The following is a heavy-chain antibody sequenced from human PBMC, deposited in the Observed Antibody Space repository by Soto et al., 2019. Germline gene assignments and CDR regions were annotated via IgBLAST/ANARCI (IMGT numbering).Heavy chain of an antibody. D-gene: IGHD3-16*01. Sequence: QVQLVQSGAEVRKPGASVKVSCKASGHTLASYDINWVRQATGQGLEWMGWMTPDSGDTGYAQKFPGRVTMTWDTSITTAYMELSSLRSDDTAVYYCARNPFYGWFDSGGQGTLVTVSS. CDR2: MTPDSGDT. V-gene: IGHV1-8*01. CDR3: ARNPFYGWFDS. J-gene: IGHJ5*01. CDR1: GHTLASYD.